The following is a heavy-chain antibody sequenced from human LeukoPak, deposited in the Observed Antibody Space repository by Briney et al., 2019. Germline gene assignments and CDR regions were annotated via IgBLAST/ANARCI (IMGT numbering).Heavy chain of an antibody. V-gene: IGHV3-30*02. CDR2: IRYDGSNK. CDR1: GFTLSSYG. Sequence: PGGSLRLSCAASGFTLSSYGMHWVRQAPGKGLEWVAFIRYDGSNKYYADSVKGRFTISRDNSKNTLYLQMNSLRAEDTAVYYCSYQLLLPFDYWGQGTLVTVSS. D-gene: IGHD2-2*01. CDR3: SYQLLLPFDY. J-gene: IGHJ4*02.